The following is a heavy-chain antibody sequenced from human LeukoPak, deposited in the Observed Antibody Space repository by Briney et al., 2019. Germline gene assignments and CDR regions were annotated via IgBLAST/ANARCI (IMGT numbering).Heavy chain of an antibody. CDR3: ARVFRLGRGLWNLFLS. CDR1: GYTFTSYG. J-gene: IGHJ5*02. CDR2: ISAYNGNT. D-gene: IGHD1-7*01. Sequence: ASVKVSCKASGYTFTSYGISWVRQAPGQGLEWMGWISAYNGNTNYAQKLQGRVTMTTDTSTSTAYMELRSLRSDDTAVYYCARVFRLGRGLWNLFLSWGPGTLVTVSS. V-gene: IGHV1-18*01.